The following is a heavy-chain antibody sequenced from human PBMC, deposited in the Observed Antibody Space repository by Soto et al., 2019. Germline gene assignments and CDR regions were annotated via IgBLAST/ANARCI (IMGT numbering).Heavy chain of an antibody. Sequence: SETLSLTCTVSGGSISSSSYYWGWIRQPPGKGLEWIGSIYYSGSTYYNPSLKSRVTISVDTSKNQFSLKLSSVTAADTAVYYCASVRRIDAMESTYFDYWGQGTLVTVSS. CDR2: IYYSGST. J-gene: IGHJ4*02. CDR1: GGSISSSSYY. D-gene: IGHD2-2*01. CDR3: ASVRRIDAMESTYFDY. V-gene: IGHV4-39*01.